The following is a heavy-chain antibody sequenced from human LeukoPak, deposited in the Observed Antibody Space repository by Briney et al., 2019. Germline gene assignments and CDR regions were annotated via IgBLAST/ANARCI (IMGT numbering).Heavy chain of an antibody. Sequence: PSETLSLTCAVSGYSISSGYYCGWLRQPPGKGLEWIGSIYHSGSTYYNPSLKSRVTISVDTSKNQFSLKLSSVTAADTAVYYCARVAVCSGGSCYSGWFDPWGQGTLVTVSS. J-gene: IGHJ5*02. V-gene: IGHV4-38-2*01. CDR3: ARVAVCSGGSCYSGWFDP. D-gene: IGHD2-15*01. CDR1: GYSISSGYY. CDR2: IYHSGST.